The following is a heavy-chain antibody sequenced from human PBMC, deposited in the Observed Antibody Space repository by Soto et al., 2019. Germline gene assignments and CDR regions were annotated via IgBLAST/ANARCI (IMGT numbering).Heavy chain of an antibody. D-gene: IGHD5-18*01. Sequence: SETLSLTCTVSGGSISSYYWSWIRQPPGKGLEWIGYIYYSGSTNYNPSLKSRVTISVDTSKNQFSLKLSSVTAADTAVYYCARGHPYSLKTANWFDPWGPGTLVTVSS. CDR2: IYYSGST. V-gene: IGHV4-59*01. CDR1: GGSISSYY. CDR3: ARGHPYSLKTANWFDP. J-gene: IGHJ5*02.